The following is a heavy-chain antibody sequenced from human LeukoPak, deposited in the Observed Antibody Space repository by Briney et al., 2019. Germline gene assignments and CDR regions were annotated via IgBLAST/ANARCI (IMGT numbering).Heavy chain of an antibody. Sequence: SETLSLTCTVSGVSISSSNSYWGWIRQPPGKGLEWIGYIYYSGSTNYNPSLKSRVTISVDTSKNQFSLKLSSVTAADTAVYYCARGHRGGGSYSYYYYYMDVWGKGTTVTVSS. CDR1: GVSISSSNSY. J-gene: IGHJ6*03. CDR2: IYYSGST. CDR3: ARGHRGGGSYSYYYYYMDV. V-gene: IGHV4-61*05. D-gene: IGHD1-26*01.